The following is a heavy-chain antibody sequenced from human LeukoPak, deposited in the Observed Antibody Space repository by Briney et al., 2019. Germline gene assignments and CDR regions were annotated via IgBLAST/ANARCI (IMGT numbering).Heavy chain of an antibody. D-gene: IGHD5-12*01. V-gene: IGHV4-59*01. J-gene: IGHJ5*02. CDR1: GGSISSYY. Sequence: SETLSLTCTVSGGSISSYYWSWIRQPPGKGLEWIGYIYYSGSTNYNPSLKSRVTISVDTSKNQFSLKLSSVTAADTAVYYCAREGGGYSGYESFDPWGQGTLVTVSS. CDR3: AREGGGYSGYESFDP. CDR2: IYYSGST.